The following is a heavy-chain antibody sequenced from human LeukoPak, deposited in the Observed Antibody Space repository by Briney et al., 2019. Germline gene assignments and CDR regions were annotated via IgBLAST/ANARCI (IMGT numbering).Heavy chain of an antibody. CDR1: GFTFSSYG. CDR2: ISYDGSNK. Sequence: GGSLRLSCAASGFTFSSYGMHWVRQAPGKGLEWVAVISYDGSNKYYADSVKGRFTISRDNSKNTLYLQMISLRPEDTAIYYCAKPSYGYNLMDVWGKGTTVTVSS. V-gene: IGHV3-30*18. D-gene: IGHD5-12*01. CDR3: AKPSYGYNLMDV. J-gene: IGHJ6*03.